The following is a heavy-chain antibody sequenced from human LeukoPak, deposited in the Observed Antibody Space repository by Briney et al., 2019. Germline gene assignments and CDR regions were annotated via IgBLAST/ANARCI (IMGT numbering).Heavy chain of an antibody. Sequence: ETLSLTCTVSGGSISGSGYYCGWVRQAPGKGLEWVSSISSSSSYIYYADSVKGRFTISRDNAKNSLYLQMNSLRAEDTAVYYCARDMYYDSSGSTYYYYGMDVWGQGTTVTVSS. CDR2: ISSSSSYI. D-gene: IGHD3-22*01. J-gene: IGHJ6*02. CDR3: ARDMYYDSSGSTYYYYGMDV. CDR1: GGSISGSGYY. V-gene: IGHV3-21*01.